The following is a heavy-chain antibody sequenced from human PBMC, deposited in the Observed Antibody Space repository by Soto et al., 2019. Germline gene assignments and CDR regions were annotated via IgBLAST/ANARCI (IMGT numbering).Heavy chain of an antibody. CDR2: IYHSGST. CDR1: GGSISSSNW. D-gene: IGHD5-12*01. Sequence: QVQLQDSGPGLVKPSGTLSLTCAVSGGSISSSNWWSWVRQPPGRGLGWFGEIYHSGSTTYNPSLTRRVTISVDKSKNQFSLKLSSVTAADTAVCYWARDFGYGGYGDYWGQGTLVTVSS. V-gene: IGHV4-4*02. J-gene: IGHJ4*02. CDR3: ARDFGYGGYGDY.